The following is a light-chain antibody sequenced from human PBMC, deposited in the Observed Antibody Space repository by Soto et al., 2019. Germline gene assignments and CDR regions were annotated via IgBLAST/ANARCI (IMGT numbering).Light chain of an antibody. J-gene: IGLJ1*01. V-gene: IGLV2-23*01. CDR2: EGI. CDR3: CSYVGATTYF. Sequence: QSALTQPASVSGSPGQSITISCTGTSSTVGGVNVVSWYQQHPGKAPKVIIYEGITRPSGVSNRCSGSNSGSTASLTIYGLQAEAEADDYCCSYVGATTYFFGTGTKLNVL. CDR1: SSTVGGVNV.